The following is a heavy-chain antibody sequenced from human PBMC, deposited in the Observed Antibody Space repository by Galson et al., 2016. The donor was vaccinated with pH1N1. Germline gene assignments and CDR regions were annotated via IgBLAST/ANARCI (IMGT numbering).Heavy chain of an antibody. CDR1: GFSLTNSGVA. V-gene: IGHV2-5*02. Sequence: PALVKPTQTLTLTCTFSGFSLTNSGVAVGWIRQPPGKALEWLALFYWDGDQRSSPSLKSRLTITKDTSKTRVVLTMTNVDPVDTARYYCAHRRRGSGTPGVYDYWGQGTLVTVSS. CDR2: FYWDGDQ. CDR3: AHRRRGSGTPGVYDY. D-gene: IGHD3-10*01. J-gene: IGHJ4*02.